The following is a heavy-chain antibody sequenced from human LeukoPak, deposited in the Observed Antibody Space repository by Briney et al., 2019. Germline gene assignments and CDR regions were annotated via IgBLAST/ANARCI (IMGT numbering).Heavy chain of an antibody. CDR1: GGSFSGYY. D-gene: IGHD3-10*01. CDR3: ARMKYYYGSGSPYWFDP. Sequence: SETLSLTCAVYGGSFSGYYWSWIRQPPGKGLEWIGEINHSGSTNYNPSLKSRVTISVDTSKNQFSLKLSSVTAADTAVYYCARMKYYYGSGSPYWFDPWGQGTLVTVSS. V-gene: IGHV4-34*01. J-gene: IGHJ5*02. CDR2: INHSGST.